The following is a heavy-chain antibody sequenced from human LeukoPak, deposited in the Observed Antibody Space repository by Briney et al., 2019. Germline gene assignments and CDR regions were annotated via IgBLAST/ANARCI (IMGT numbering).Heavy chain of an antibody. Sequence: QTSQTLSLTCTVSGGSISSGDYYWSWIRQPPGKGLEWIGDIYYSGSPYYNPSLKSRAIISIDTSKNQFSLKLSSVTAADTAVYYCAGILVLPLAIDYWGQGTLVTVSS. CDR2: IYYSGSP. V-gene: IGHV4-30-4*01. CDR3: AGILVLPLAIDY. CDR1: GGSISSGDYY. J-gene: IGHJ4*02. D-gene: IGHD2-2*02.